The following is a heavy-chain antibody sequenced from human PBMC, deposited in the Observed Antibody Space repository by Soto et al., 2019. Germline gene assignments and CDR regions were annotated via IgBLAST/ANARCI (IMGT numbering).Heavy chain of an antibody. D-gene: IGHD3-22*01. V-gene: IGHV1-24*01. J-gene: IGHJ5*02. Sequence: ASVKVSCKVSGYTLTELSMHWVRQAPGKGLEWMGGFDPEDGETIYAQKFQGRVTITADESTSTAYMELSSLRSEDTAVYYCARDPYYYDSSGSAPLWWFDPWGQGTLVTVSS. CDR2: FDPEDGET. CDR1: GYTLTELS. CDR3: ARDPYYYDSSGSAPLWWFDP.